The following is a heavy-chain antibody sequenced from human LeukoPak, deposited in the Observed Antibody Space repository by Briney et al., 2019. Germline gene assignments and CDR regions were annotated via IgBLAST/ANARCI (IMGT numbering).Heavy chain of an antibody. CDR3: ARDPDYYASSGYYWFDY. Sequence: SVKVSCKASGGTFSSYAISWVGQAPGQGLEWMGRIIPILGIANYAQKFQGRVTITADKSTSTAYMELSSLRSEDTAVYYCARDPDYYASSGYYWFDYWGQGTLVTVSS. V-gene: IGHV1-69*04. CDR2: IIPILGIA. CDR1: GGTFSSYA. J-gene: IGHJ4*02. D-gene: IGHD3-22*01.